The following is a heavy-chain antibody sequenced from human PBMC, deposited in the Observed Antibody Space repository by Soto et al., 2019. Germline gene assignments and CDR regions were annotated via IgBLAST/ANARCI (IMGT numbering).Heavy chain of an antibody. CDR2: ITVSNGNT. V-gene: IGHV1-18*04. J-gene: IGHJ4*02. Sequence: QGQLVQSGAEVKKPGASVKVSCKASGYTFSTYGVSWVRQAPGQGLEWMGWITVSNGNTNYIDNLQGRVTMTTDTSTTTAYMELWRLRSDDTAVYYCARSYSYGSYWYFDDWGQGTLFIVSS. CDR1: GYTFSTYG. D-gene: IGHD5-18*01. CDR3: ARSYSYGSYWYFDD.